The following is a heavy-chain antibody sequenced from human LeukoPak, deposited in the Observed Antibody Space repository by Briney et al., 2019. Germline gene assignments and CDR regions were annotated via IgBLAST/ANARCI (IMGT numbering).Heavy chain of an antibody. D-gene: IGHD1-26*01. Sequence: GGSLRLSCAASGFTFSNFGIHWVRQAPGKGLEWVAGVWFGESSQSYPDAVKGRFTISRDNSKNTVWLEMNSLRVEDTAVYYCAKGGRDTSKYYFDYWGQGTQVTVSS. CDR3: AKGGRDTSKYYFDY. CDR2: VWFGESSQ. CDR1: GFTFSNFG. J-gene: IGHJ4*02. V-gene: IGHV3-33*03.